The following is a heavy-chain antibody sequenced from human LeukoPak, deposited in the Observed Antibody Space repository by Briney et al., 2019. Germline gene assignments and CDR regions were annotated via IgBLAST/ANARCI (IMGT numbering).Heavy chain of an antibody. J-gene: IGHJ4*02. CDR3: ARGCNLDSSGYSIDY. Sequence: SETLSLTCAVYGGSFSGYYWSWTRQPPGKGLEWIGEINHSGSTNYNPSLKSRVTISVDTSKNQFSLKLSSVTAADTAVYYCARGCNLDSSGYSIDYWGQGTLVTVSS. V-gene: IGHV4-34*01. CDR1: GGSFSGYY. D-gene: IGHD3-22*01. CDR2: INHSGST.